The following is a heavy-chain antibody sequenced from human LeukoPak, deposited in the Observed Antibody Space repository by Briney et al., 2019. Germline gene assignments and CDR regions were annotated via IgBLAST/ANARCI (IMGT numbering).Heavy chain of an antibody. V-gene: IGHV1-46*01. Sequence: ASVKVSCKASGYTFTSYYMHWVRQAPGQGLEWMGIINPSGGSTSYAQKFQGRVTMTRDTSTSTVYMELSSLRSEDTAVYYCARHGSTFDWGRPFDYWGQGTLVTVSS. CDR3: ARHGSTFDWGRPFDY. CDR2: INPSGGST. D-gene: IGHD7-27*01. CDR1: GYTFTSYY. J-gene: IGHJ4*02.